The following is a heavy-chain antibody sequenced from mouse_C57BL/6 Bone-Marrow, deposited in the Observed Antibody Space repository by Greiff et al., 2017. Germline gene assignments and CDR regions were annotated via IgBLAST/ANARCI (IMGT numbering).Heavy chain of an antibody. D-gene: IGHD1-1*01. V-gene: IGHV1-50*01. CDR3: ARSYGSIYWYFDV. CDR2: IDPSDSYT. CDR1: GYTFTSYW. J-gene: IGHJ1*03. Sequence: QVQLQQPGAELVKPGASVKLSCKASGYTFTSYWMQWVKQRPGQGLEWIGEIDPSDSYTNYNQKFKGKATLTVDTSSSTAYMQLSSLTSEDSAVYYCARSYGSIYWYFDVWGTGTTVTVSS.